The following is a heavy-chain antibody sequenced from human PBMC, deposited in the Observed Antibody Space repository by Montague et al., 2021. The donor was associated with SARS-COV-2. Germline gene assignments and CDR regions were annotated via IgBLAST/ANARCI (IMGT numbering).Heavy chain of an antibody. D-gene: IGHD2-2*01. CDR2: INHSGTA. V-gene: IGHV4-34*01. Sequence: SETLSLTCAVYGGSFSVYYWSWLRQSPRSGPEWIAEINHSGTANYNPSPKSRVSISVDTSKNQFTLKLTSVTAADTAMYYCAKEREVVRAARTLVALDLWGQGTMVTVSS. CDR3: AKEREVVRAARTLVALDL. CDR1: GGSFSVYY. J-gene: IGHJ3*01.